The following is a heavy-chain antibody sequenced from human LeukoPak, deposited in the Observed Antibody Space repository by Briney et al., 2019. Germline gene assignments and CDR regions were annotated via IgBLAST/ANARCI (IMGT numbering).Heavy chain of an antibody. CDR2: IKQDGREK. V-gene: IGHV3-7*03. Sequence: TGRCLRLSCAASGFTFSRDWMSCVPGAPGKGLGWVANIKQDGREKYYVESVKGRFTISRDNAKTSMYLHMNSLRAEDTAVYDCSRDIVVVPAEPQNTYYYYYGMDVWGQGTTVTVSS. CDR3: SRDIVVVPAEPQNTYYYYYGMDV. CDR1: GFTFSRDW. J-gene: IGHJ6*02. D-gene: IGHD2-2*01.